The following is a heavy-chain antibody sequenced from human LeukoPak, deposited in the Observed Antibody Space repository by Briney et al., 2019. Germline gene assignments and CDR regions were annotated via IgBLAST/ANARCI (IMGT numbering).Heavy chain of an antibody. CDR3: AREWEYYDILTGTTASFDY. D-gene: IGHD3-9*01. J-gene: IGHJ4*02. CDR2: ISGSGGST. CDR1: GFTFSSYA. V-gene: IGHV3-23*01. Sequence: PGGSLRLSCAASGFTFSSYAMSWVRQAPGKGLEWVSAISGSGGSTYYADSVKGRFTISRDNAKSSLYLQMNRLRAEDTAVYYCAREWEYYDILTGTTASFDYWGQGTLVTVSS.